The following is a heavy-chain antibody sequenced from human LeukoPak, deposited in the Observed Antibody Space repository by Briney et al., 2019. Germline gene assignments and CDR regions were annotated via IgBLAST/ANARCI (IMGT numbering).Heavy chain of an antibody. J-gene: IGHJ4*02. CDR3: ARMFRITMGGYAGYYFDY. CDR2: INHSGST. D-gene: IGHD3-10*01. CDR1: GGSFSGYY. Sequence: SETLSLTCAVYGGSFSGYYWSWIRQPPGKGLEWIGEINHSGSTNYNPSLKSRVTISVDTSKNQFSLKLSSVTAADTAVYYCARMFRITMGGYAGYYFDYWGQGTLVTVSS. V-gene: IGHV4-34*01.